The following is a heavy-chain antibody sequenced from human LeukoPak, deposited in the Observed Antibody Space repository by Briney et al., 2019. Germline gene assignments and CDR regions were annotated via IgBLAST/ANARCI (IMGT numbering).Heavy chain of an antibody. J-gene: IGHJ4*02. Sequence: GESLKISYKGSGYSFTNYWIGWVRQMPGKGLEWMGIIYPGDSDTRYSPSFQGQATISADKSISTAYLQWSSLKASDTAMYYCARQGELLGSPYFDYWGQGTLVTVSS. V-gene: IGHV5-51*01. D-gene: IGHD1-26*01. CDR3: ARQGELLGSPYFDY. CDR1: GYSFTNYW. CDR2: IYPGDSDT.